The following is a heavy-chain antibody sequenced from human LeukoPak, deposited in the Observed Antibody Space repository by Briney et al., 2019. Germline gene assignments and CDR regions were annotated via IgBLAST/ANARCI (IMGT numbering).Heavy chain of an antibody. J-gene: IGHJ3*02. CDR1: GFTFSSYA. CDR2: ISGRGGST. D-gene: IGHD3-22*01. CDR3: AKVKSSHQNYYDSSGHDAFDI. Sequence: PGGSLRLSCAASGFTFSSYAMSWVRQPPGKGLGWVSTISGRGGSTYYAASVKGRFTISRDNSKNTLYLQMNSLRAEDSAVYYCAKVKSSHQNYYDSSGHDAFDIWGQGTMVTVSS. V-gene: IGHV3-23*01.